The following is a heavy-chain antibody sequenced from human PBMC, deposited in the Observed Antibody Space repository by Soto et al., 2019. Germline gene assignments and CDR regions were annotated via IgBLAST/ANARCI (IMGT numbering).Heavy chain of an antibody. CDR3: TKMGTSIWYMDYFDY. CDR1: GINFLKYA. V-gene: IGHV3-23*01. CDR2: ISSSGIT. Sequence: DVQLLESGGGLVQPGGSLRFSCAAPGINFLKYAMAWVRQAPGKGLEWVSVISSSGITYYADSVKGRFTISRDISNSTLFLQMNSLRVEDSAVYYCTKMGTSIWYMDYFDYWGRGSLVIVSS. J-gene: IGHJ4*02. D-gene: IGHD3-3*02.